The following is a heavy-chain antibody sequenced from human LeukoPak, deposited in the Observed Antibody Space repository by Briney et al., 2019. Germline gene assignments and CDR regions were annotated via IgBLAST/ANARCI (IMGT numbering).Heavy chain of an antibody. Sequence: GGSLRLSCAASGFTFSSYSMNWVRQAPGKGLEWVSYISSSSSTIYYADSVKGRFTISRDNAKNSLYLQMNSLGDEDTAVYYCARAEGSYDYTYYYYGMDVWGQGTTVTVSS. V-gene: IGHV3-48*02. D-gene: IGHD3-22*01. CDR1: GFTFSSYS. CDR2: ISSSSSTI. J-gene: IGHJ6*02. CDR3: ARAEGSYDYTYYYYGMDV.